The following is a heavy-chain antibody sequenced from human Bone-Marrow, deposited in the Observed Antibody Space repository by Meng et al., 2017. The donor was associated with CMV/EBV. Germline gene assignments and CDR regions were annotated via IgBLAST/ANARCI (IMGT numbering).Heavy chain of an antibody. CDR2: MYYKESA. J-gene: IGHJ5*02. CDR1: CGSIRSGGYH. CDR3: VREYRNYEVNWIAP. Sequence: SCGSIRSGGYHWGWIRQNPGKGLEWIGSMYYKESAYYNPSLKSRVIISADPSKSQFYLKLTSVTAADTAVYYCVREYRNYEVNWIAPWGQGTLVTVSS. V-gene: IGHV4-31*02. D-gene: IGHD3-3*01.